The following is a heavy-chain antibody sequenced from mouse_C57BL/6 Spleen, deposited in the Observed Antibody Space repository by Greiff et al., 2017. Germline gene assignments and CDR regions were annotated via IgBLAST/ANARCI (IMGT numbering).Heavy chain of an antibody. CDR3: AREDTSRDYAMDY. CDR2: ISSGSSTI. CDR1: GFTFSDYG. Sequence: EVKLMESGGGLVKPGGSLKLSCAASGFTFSDYGMHWVRQAPEKGLEWVAYISSGSSTIYYADTVKGRFTISRDNAKNTLFLQMTSLRSEDTAMYYCAREDTSRDYAMDYWGQGTSVTVSS. V-gene: IGHV5-17*01. J-gene: IGHJ4*01.